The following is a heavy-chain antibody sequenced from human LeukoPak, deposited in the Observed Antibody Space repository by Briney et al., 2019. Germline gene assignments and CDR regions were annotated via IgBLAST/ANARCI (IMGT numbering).Heavy chain of an antibody. D-gene: IGHD3-10*01. V-gene: IGHV3-23*01. CDR1: GFTFSSYA. J-gene: IGHJ4*02. Sequence: PGGSLRLSCAASGFTFSSYAMSWVRQAPGKGLEWVSAISGSGGSTYYADSVKGRFTISRDNSKNTLYLQMSSLRAEDTAVYYCAKIMVRGVISRTFDYWGQGTLVTVSS. CDR2: ISGSGGST. CDR3: AKIMVRGVISRTFDY.